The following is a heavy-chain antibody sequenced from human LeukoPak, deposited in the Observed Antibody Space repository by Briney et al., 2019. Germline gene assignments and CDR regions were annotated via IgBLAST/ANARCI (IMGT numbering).Heavy chain of an antibody. CDR3: AKVPQVVGATDDAFDI. J-gene: IGHJ3*02. Sequence: GGPLRISCAASGFTFSTYGMHWVRKAPGKGLDWAAVISYDESNKYYADSVKGRFTISRDNSKNTLYLQMNSLRAEDTAVYYCAKVPQVVGATDDAFDIWGQGTMVIVSS. V-gene: IGHV3-30*18. D-gene: IGHD1-26*01. CDR2: ISYDESNK. CDR1: GFTFSTYG.